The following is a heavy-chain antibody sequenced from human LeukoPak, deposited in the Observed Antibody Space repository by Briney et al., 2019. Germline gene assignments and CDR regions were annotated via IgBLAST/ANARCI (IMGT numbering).Heavy chain of an antibody. CDR1: GASSSNYY. CDR3: GVSAPNCCWFDP. J-gene: IGHJ5*02. D-gene: IGHD2-2*01. Sequence: SETLSLTCTVSGASSSNYYWSWIRQSPGKGLEWIGYIHTSGTTNYSPSLKGRVSISLDTSRSQFSLELSSATAADTAVYFCGVSAPNCCWFDPWGQGSLVFVSS. CDR2: IHTSGTT. V-gene: IGHV4-4*08.